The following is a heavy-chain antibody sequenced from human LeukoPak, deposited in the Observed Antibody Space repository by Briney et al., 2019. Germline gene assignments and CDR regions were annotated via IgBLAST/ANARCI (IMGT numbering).Heavy chain of an antibody. Sequence: GGSLRLSCAASGFIFSTYYMNWVRQAPGKGLEWVANIKRDGSEKDYVDSVKGRFTISRDNAKNSLFLQMNNLRAEDTAVYYCVRDFGYCSGGNCYTVLDYWGQGTLVTVSS. CDR2: IKRDGSEK. D-gene: IGHD2-15*01. J-gene: IGHJ4*02. CDR3: VRDFGYCSGGNCYTVLDY. V-gene: IGHV3-7*01. CDR1: GFIFSTYY.